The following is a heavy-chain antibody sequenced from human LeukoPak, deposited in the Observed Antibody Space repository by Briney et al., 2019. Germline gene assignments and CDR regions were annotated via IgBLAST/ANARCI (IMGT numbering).Heavy chain of an antibody. V-gene: IGHV3-21*04. J-gene: IGHJ6*02. CDR1: GFTFSTYN. CDR3: AKAQGLYYYSGMDV. Sequence: GGSLRLSCAASGFTFSTYNMNWVRQAPGKGLEWVSSISSSSIYIYYADSVKGRFTTSRDSSKNTLYLQMNSLRAEDTAVYYCAKAQGLYYYSGMDVWGQGTTVTVSS. CDR2: ISSSSIYI.